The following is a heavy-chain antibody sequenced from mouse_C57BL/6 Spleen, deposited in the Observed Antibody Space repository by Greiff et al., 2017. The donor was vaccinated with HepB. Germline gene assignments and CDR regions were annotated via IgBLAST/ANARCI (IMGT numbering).Heavy chain of an antibody. J-gene: IGHJ1*03. CDR2: IHPNSGST. CDR3: AREGGITTVVAKGYFDV. CDR1: GYTFTSYW. D-gene: IGHD1-1*01. Sequence: QVQLQQPGAELVKPGASVKLSCKASGYTFTSYWMHWVKQRPGQGLEWIGMIHPNSGSTNYNEKFKSKAPLTVDKSSSTAYMQLSSLTSEDSAVYYCAREGGITTVVAKGYFDVWGTGTTVTVSS. V-gene: IGHV1-64*01.